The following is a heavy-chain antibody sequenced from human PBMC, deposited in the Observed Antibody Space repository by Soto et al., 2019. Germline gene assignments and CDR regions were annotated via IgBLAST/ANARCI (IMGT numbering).Heavy chain of an antibody. CDR2: ISWNSGSI. CDR3: AKDGYSGYPVAGTHFDY. CDR1: GFTFDDYA. J-gene: IGHJ4*02. D-gene: IGHD6-19*01. Sequence: GGSMRLSSAASGFTFDDYAMHWVRQATGKGLEWVSGISWNSGSIGYADSVKGRFTISRDNAKNSLYLQMNSLRAEDTALYYCAKDGYSGYPVAGTHFDYRGQGTPVTVSS. V-gene: IGHV3-9*01.